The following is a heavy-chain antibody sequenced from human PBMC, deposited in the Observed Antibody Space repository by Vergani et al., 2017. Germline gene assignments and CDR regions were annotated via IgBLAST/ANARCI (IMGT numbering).Heavy chain of an antibody. CDR2: INPNSGGN. CDR3: AREGSIAAAGNDAFDS. Sequence: VQLVQSGAEVKKPGASVKVSCKASGYTFTGYYMHWVRQAPGQGLEWMGWINPNSGGNNYAQKFQGRVTMTRDTSISTAYMELSRLRSDDTAVDYCAREGSIAAAGNDAFDSWGQGTMVTVSS. D-gene: IGHD6-13*01. CDR1: GYTFTGYY. J-gene: IGHJ3*02. V-gene: IGHV1-2*02.